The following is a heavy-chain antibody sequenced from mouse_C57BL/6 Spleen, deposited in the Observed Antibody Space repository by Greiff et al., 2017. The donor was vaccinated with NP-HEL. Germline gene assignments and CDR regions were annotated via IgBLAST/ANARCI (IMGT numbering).Heavy chain of an antibody. CDR3: ARRDGDDEYFDF. V-gene: IGHV5-17*01. D-gene: IGHD2-2*01. CDR1: GFTFSDYG. Sequence: DVKLVESGGGLVKPGGSLKLSCAASGFTFSDYGMHWVRQAPEKGLEWVAYISSGSSTIYYADTVKGRFTISRDNAKNTRFLQMTSLRLEDTAMYYCARRDGDDEYFDFWGKGTMVTVSA. J-gene: IGHJ1*03. CDR2: ISSGSSTI.